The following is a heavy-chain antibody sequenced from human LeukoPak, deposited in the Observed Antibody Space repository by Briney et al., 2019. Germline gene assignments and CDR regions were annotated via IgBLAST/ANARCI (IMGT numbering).Heavy chain of an antibody. V-gene: IGHV4-4*09. J-gene: IGHJ4*02. D-gene: IGHD5-12*01. CDR1: GGSISGYY. CDR2: IYTSGST. Sequence: PSETLSLTCTVSGGSISGYYRSWIRQPPGKGLEWIGYIYTSGSTNYNPSLKSRVTISVDTSKNQFSLKLSSVTAADTAVYYCARHALYQDIVATTDYFDYWGQGTLVTVSS. CDR3: ARHALYQDIVATTDYFDY.